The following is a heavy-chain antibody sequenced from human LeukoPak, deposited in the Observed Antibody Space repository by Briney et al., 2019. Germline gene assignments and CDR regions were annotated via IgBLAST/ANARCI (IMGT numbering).Heavy chain of an antibody. Sequence: SETLSLTCTVSGGSISSYYWSWIRQPAGKGLEWIGRIYTSGSTNYNPPLKSRVTMSVDTSKNQFSLKLSSVTAADTAVYYCAREFIVVVPTGYYYYMDVWGKGTTVTVSS. CDR3: AREFIVVVPTGYYYYMDV. J-gene: IGHJ6*03. D-gene: IGHD2-2*01. CDR2: IYTSGST. CDR1: GGSISSYY. V-gene: IGHV4-4*07.